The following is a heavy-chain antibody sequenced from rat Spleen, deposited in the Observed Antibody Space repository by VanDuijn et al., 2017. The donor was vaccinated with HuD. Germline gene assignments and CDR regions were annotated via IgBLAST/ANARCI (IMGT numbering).Heavy chain of an antibody. CDR1: GFSLTSSN. CDR2: IWTAGST. V-gene: IGHV2-30*01. J-gene: IGHJ2*01. CDR3: ARGFGFYTGDYFDY. Sequence: QVQLKESGPGLVQPSQTLSLTCTVSGFSLTSSNVHWVRKPTGKGLEWMGIIWTAGSTDYNSALRSRLSISRDTSKSQVFLKMNSLQTEDIATYYCARGFGFYTGDYFDYWGQGVMVTVSS. D-gene: IGHD4-3*01.